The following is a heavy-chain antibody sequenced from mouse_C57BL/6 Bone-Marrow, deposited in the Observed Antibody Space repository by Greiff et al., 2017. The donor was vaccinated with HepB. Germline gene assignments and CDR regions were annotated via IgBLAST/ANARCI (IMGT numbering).Heavy chain of an antibody. D-gene: IGHD1-1*01. CDR1: GFTFSDYY. J-gene: IGHJ1*03. Sequence: EVMLVESEGGLVQPGSSMKLSCTASGFTFSDYYMAWVRQVPEKGLEWVANINYDGSSTYYLDSLKSRFIISRDNAKNILYLQMSSLKSEDTATYYCARDLIITTVVATGNWYFDVWGTGTTVTVSS. CDR2: INYDGSST. V-gene: IGHV5-16*01. CDR3: ARDLIITTVVATGNWYFDV.